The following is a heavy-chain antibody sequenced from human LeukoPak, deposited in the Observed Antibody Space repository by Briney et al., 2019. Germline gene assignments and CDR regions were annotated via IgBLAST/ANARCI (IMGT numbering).Heavy chain of an antibody. CDR3: AREGYSSSWYVD. CDR2: IYYSGST. Sequence: SETLSLTCAVSGGSISSGGYSWSWIRQPPGKGLEWIGYIYYSGSTYYNPSLKSRVTISVDTSKNQFSLKLSSVTAADTAVYYCAREGYSSSWYVDWGQGTLVTVSS. J-gene: IGHJ4*02. D-gene: IGHD6-13*01. CDR1: GGSISSGGYS. V-gene: IGHV4-30-4*07.